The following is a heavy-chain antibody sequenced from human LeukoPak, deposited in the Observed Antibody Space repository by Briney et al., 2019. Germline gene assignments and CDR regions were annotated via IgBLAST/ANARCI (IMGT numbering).Heavy chain of an antibody. CDR2: VSGSGGST. D-gene: IGHD3-16*01. CDR1: GFTFISYA. Sequence: GGSLRLSCAASGFTFISYAMTWVRQAPGKGLEWVSSVSGSGGSTYYADSVKGRFTISRDNSKNTLVLQMNSLRAEDTAVYYCARNQQLGGHSYYYYGMDVWGQGTTVTVSS. J-gene: IGHJ6*02. CDR3: ARNQQLGGHSYYYYGMDV. V-gene: IGHV3-23*01.